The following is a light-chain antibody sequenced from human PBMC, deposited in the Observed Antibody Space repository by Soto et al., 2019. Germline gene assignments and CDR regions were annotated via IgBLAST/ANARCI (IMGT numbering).Light chain of an antibody. V-gene: IGLV1-44*01. CDR3: ASWDDNLNGGV. J-gene: IGLJ3*02. CDR2: TDY. Sequence: QSALTQPASVSGSPGQSITISCSGTYNLVSWYQQHPGKAPKLLIYTDYQRPSGVPDRFSGSKSGTSASLAINGLHSEDEADYYCASWDDNLNGGVFGGGTKLTVL. CDR1: YNL.